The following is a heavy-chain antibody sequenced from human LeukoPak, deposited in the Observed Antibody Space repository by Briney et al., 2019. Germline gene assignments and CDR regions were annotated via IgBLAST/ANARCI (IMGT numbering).Heavy chain of an antibody. CDR3: AREGGAYCGGNCYSEYFQH. CDR1: GFTFSTYA. V-gene: IGHV3-33*08. CDR2: IWYDGSNK. D-gene: IGHD2-21*02. Sequence: GGSLRLSCAASGFTFSTYAMHWVRQAPGKGLEWVAVIWYDGSNKYYADSVKGRFTISRDNSKNTLYLQMNSLRAEDTAVYYCAREGGAYCGGNCYSEYFQHWGQGTLVTVSS. J-gene: IGHJ1*01.